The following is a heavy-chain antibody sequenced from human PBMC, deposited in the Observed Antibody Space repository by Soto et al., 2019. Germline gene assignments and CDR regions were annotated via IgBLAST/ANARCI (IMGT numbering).Heavy chain of an antibody. CDR1: GFTVSSYA. CDR2: ISGSGGST. CDR3: AKGTVVVVAATKYYFDY. J-gene: IGHJ4*02. Sequence: HPGGSMRLSCAVSGFTVSSYAMSWVRQEPGKGLEWVSAISGSGGSTYYADPVKGRFTISRDNSKNTLYLQMNSLRAEDTAVYYCAKGTVVVVAATKYYFDYWGQGTLVTVSS. D-gene: IGHD2-15*01. V-gene: IGHV3-23*01.